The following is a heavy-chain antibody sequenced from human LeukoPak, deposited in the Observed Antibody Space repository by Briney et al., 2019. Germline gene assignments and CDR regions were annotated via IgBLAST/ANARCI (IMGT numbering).Heavy chain of an antibody. J-gene: IGHJ6*04. CDR2: IDPSDSYT. V-gene: IGHV5-10-1*01. Sequence: GESLKISCKGSGYSFTSYWISWVRQMPGKGLEWMGRIDPSDSYTNYSPSFQGHVTISADKSISTAYLQWSSLKASDTAMYYCARLVVRGVIEVYYGMDVWGKGTTVTVSS. CDR1: GYSFTSYW. CDR3: ARLVVRGVIEVYYGMDV. D-gene: IGHD3-10*01.